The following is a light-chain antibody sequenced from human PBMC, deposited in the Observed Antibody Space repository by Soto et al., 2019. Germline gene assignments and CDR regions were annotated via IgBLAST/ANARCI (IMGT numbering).Light chain of an antibody. V-gene: IGLV2-23*02. CDR1: SNAIGAYKY. J-gene: IGLJ1*01. CDR3: CSYAGSSTYV. CDR2: EVN. Sequence: QSALTQIASVSGSPGQSITISCTGSSNAIGAYKYVSWYLQHPGKAPKLIIFEVNNRPSGVSNRFSGSKSGNTASLTISGLQAEDEADYHCCSYAGSSTYVFGSGTKVTVL.